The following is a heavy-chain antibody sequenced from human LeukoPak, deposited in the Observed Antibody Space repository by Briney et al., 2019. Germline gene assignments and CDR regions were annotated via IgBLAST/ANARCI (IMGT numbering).Heavy chain of an antibody. Sequence: GGSLRLSCAASGFTSSDYFMNWVRQAPGKGLEYVSSISGSSRHIYYADSVKGRFTISRDNTKSSLYLQMNSLRVEDMAVYYCARGYCGGDCYGDWGQGTLVTVSS. V-gene: IGHV3-21*01. CDR2: ISGSSRHI. CDR1: GFTSSDYF. D-gene: IGHD2-21*02. CDR3: ARGYCGGDCYGD. J-gene: IGHJ1*01.